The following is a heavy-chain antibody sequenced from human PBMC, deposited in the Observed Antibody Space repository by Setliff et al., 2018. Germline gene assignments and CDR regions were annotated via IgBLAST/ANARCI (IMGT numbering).Heavy chain of an antibody. CDR2: VNPKNGGI. CDR1: GYSFIDYY. D-gene: IGHD3-10*01. V-gene: IGHV1-2*06. J-gene: IGHJ3*02. Sequence: ASVKVSCKASGYSFIDYYIHWGRQAPGQGPEWMGRVNPKNGGILYSQKFEGRVSMTGDRTISTVYMDLRSLTFDDTAVYYCARPRSNYNRGAFSIWGQGTMVTVSS. CDR3: ARPRSNYNRGAFSI.